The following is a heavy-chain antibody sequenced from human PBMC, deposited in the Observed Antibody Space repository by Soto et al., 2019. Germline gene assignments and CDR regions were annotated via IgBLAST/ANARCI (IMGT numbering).Heavy chain of an antibody. CDR1: GGSISSSSYY. D-gene: IGHD2-2*01. CDR2: IKQDGSQK. Sequence: ETLSLTCTVSGGSISSSSYYWGWIRQPPGKGLEWVANIKQDGSQKYYVDSVKGRFTISRDNTKNSLYLQMNSLRVEDTAVYYCTRGTELVYCTSTSCPGIDVWGQGTTVTVSS. V-gene: IGHV3-7*03. CDR3: TRGTELVYCTSTSCPGIDV. J-gene: IGHJ6*02.